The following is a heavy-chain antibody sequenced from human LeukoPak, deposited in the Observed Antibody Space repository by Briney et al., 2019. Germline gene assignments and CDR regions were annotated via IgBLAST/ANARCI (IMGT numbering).Heavy chain of an antibody. J-gene: IGHJ2*01. D-gene: IGHD6-19*01. CDR1: GFTFSSYW. CDR2: IKQDGSEK. V-gene: IGHV3-7*01. Sequence: TGGSLRLSCAASGFTFSSYWMSWVRQAPGKGLEWVANIKQDGSEKYYVDSVKGRFTISRDNAKNSLYLQMNSLRAEGTAVYYCARRIAVAGCWYFDLWGRGTLVTVSS. CDR3: ARRIAVAGCWYFDL.